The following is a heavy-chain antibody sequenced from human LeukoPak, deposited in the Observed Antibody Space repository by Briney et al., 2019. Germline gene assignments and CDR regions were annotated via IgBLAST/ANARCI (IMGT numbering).Heavy chain of an antibody. J-gene: IGHJ6*02. CDR3: ARDAVDTANAV. V-gene: IGHV3-7*01. CDR1: GFPFSSYW. Sequence: GSLRLSCVASGFPFSSYWMTWVRQAPGKGLEWVANIKQDGSKKSYVDSVKGRFTISRDNAKNSLYLQMNSLRAEDTAVYYCARDAVDTANAVWGQGTTVTVSS. CDR2: IKQDGSKK. D-gene: IGHD5-18*01.